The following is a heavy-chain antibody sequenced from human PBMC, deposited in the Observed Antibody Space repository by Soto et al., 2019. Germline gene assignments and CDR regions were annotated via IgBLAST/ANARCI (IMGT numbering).Heavy chain of an antibody. V-gene: IGHV3-73*01. CDR3: TRHRLPYGIDV. D-gene: IGHD6-6*01. Sequence: GGYPRISSAASGFTFNGSDMHWVLQASGKGLEWVGRIRSKANSYATAYAASVKGRFTISRDDSKNTAYLQMNSLKTEDTTVYYCTRHRLPYGIDVWGQGTTVTVFS. J-gene: IGHJ6*02. CDR2: IRSKANSYAT. CDR1: GFTFNGSD.